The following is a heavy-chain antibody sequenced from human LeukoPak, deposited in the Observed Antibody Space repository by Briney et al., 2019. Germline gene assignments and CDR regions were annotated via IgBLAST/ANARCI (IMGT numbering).Heavy chain of an antibody. J-gene: IGHJ4*02. CDR1: GFTFSYAW. CDR3: ARDFPYYYDISGYYLDY. V-gene: IGHV3-7*01. Sequence: PGGSLRLSCAASGFTFSYAWMNWVRQAPGKGLEWVANIKQDGSEKYYVDSVKGRFTISRDNAKNSLYLQMNSLRAEDTAVYYCARDFPYYYDISGYYLDYWGQGTLVTVSS. D-gene: IGHD3-22*01. CDR2: IKQDGSEK.